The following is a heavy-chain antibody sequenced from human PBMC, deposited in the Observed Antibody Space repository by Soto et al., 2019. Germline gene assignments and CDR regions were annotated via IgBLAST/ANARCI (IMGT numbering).Heavy chain of an antibody. CDR3: ARGRDDCSGGSCNYYYYYYMAV. Sequence: PSETLSLTCTVSGGSISSYYWSWIRQPPGKGLEWIGYIYYSGSTNYNPSLKSRVTISVDTSKNQFSLKLSSVTAADTVVYYCARGRDDCSGGSCNYYYYYYMAVWGKGTTVTVS. V-gene: IGHV4-59*01. J-gene: IGHJ6*03. D-gene: IGHD2-15*01. CDR1: GGSISSYY. CDR2: IYYSGST.